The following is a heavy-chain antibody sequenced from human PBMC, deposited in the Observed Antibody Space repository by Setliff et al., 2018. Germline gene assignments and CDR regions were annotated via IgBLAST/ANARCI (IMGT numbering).Heavy chain of an antibody. V-gene: IGHV4-34*01. CDR2: VSHSGST. D-gene: IGHD5-12*01. CDR1: GGSFSNYY. J-gene: IGHJ6*02. Sequence: SETLSLTCAVYGGSFSNYYWSWIRQPPGKGLEWLGEVSHSGSTNYNPSLKSRVTVSLDTSKNQFSLKLTSMTAADTAVYYCARDQWVRSPPLYFSYSMDVWGQGTTVTVS. CDR3: ARDQWVRSPPLYFSYSMDV.